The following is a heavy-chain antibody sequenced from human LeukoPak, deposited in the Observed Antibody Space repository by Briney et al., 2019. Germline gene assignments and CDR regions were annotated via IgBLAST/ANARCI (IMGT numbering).Heavy chain of an antibody. CDR2: INPSGGST. CDR3: AGGVFDSSGYYGYFDY. D-gene: IGHD3-22*01. J-gene: IGHJ4*02. V-gene: IGHV1-46*01. CDR1: GYTFTSYG. Sequence: ASVTVSCKASGYTFTSYGISWVRQAPGQGLEWMGLINPSGGSTSYAQKFQGRVTMTRDTSTSTVYMELSSLRSEDTAVYYCAGGVFDSSGYYGYFDYWGQGTLVTVSS.